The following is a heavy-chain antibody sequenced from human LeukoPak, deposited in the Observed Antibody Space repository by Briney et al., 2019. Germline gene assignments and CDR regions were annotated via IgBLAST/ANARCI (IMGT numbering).Heavy chain of an antibody. CDR1: GVTFSSYG. V-gene: IGHV3-30*18. Sequence: GGSLRLSCAASGVTFSSYGMHWVRQAPGKGLEWVAVISYDGSNKYYADSVKGRFTISRDNSKNTLYLQMNSLRAEDTAVYYCAKDPRIQLWLLLKSSFYFDYWGQGTLVTVSS. CDR3: AKDPRIQLWLLLKSSFYFDY. J-gene: IGHJ4*02. D-gene: IGHD5-18*01. CDR2: ISYDGSNK.